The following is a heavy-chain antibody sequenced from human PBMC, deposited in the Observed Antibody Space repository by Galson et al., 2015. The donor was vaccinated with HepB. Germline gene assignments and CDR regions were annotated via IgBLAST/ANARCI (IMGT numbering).Heavy chain of an antibody. Sequence: PALVKPTQTLTLTCTFSGFSLSTSGMCVSWIRQPPGKALEWLARIDWDDDKYYSTSLKTRLTISKDTSKNQVVLTMTNMDPVDIATYYCARTASKYKTGWFDPWGQGTLVTVSS. J-gene: IGHJ5*02. D-gene: IGHD1-1*01. CDR2: IDWDDDK. V-gene: IGHV2-70*11. CDR3: ARTASKYKTGWFDP. CDR1: GFSLSTSGMC.